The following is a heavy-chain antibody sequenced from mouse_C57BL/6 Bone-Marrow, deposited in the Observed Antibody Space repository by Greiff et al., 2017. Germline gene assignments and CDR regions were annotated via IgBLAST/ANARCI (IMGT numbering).Heavy chain of an antibody. CDR2: IRRKSSNYAT. CDR1: GFTFNTYA. V-gene: IGHV10-3*01. J-gene: IGHJ4*01. Sequence: EVQVVESGGGLVQPKGSLKLSCAASGFTFNTYAMHWVRQAPGQGLEWVARIRRKSSNYATYSADSVKDRFTISRDESQIMLYLQMNNLRTEDTAMDYCVRESYYYARDYWGQGTSVTVSS. D-gene: IGHD2-12*01. CDR3: VRESYYYARDY.